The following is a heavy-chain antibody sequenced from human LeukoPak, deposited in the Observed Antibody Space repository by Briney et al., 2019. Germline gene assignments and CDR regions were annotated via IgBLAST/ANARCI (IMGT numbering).Heavy chain of an antibody. D-gene: IGHD5-12*01. CDR2: INPNSGGT. J-gene: IGHJ4*02. Sequence: ASVKVSCKASGYTFTGYYMHWVRQAPGQGLEWMGWINPNSGGTNYAQKFQGRVTMTRDTSISAAYMELSRLRSDDTAVYYCARARGAIVATAYFDYWGQGTLVTVSS. V-gene: IGHV1-2*02. CDR1: GYTFTGYY. CDR3: ARARGAIVATAYFDY.